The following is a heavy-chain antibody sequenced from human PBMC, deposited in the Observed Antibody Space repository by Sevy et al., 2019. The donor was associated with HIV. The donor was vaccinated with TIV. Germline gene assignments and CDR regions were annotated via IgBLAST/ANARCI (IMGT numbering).Heavy chain of an antibody. D-gene: IGHD2-2*01. CDR3: AIIVVVPAAMGEGGY. V-gene: IGHV3-30*02. CDR2: IRYDRSNK. J-gene: IGHJ4*02. Sequence: GGSLRLSCAASGFTFSSYGMHWVRQAPGKGLEWVAFIRYDRSNKYYADSVKGRFTISRDNSKNTLYLQMNSLRAEDTAVYYCAIIVVVPAAMGEGGYWGQGTLVTVSS. CDR1: GFTFSSYG.